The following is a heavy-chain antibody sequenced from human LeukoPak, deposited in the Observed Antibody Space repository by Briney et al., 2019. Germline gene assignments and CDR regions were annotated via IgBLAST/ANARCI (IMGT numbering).Heavy chain of an antibody. D-gene: IGHD3-22*01. Sequence: PGGSLRLSCAASGFTFSSYWMHWVRQAPGKGLVWVSRINSDGSSTSYADSVKGRFTISRDNAKNTLYLQMNSLRAEDTAVYYCARVLTRYYDSRGPIDAFDIWGQGTMVTVSS. CDR3: ARVLTRYYDSRGPIDAFDI. V-gene: IGHV3-74*01. CDR2: INSDGSST. CDR1: GFTFSSYW. J-gene: IGHJ3*02.